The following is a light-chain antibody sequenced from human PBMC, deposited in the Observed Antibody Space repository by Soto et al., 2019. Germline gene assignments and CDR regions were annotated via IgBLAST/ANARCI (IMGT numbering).Light chain of an antibody. CDR1: QGIAPY. Sequence: DVQMTQSPSSLSAFVGDRVTITCRASQGIAPYLAWFQQKPGKVPKLLIYATSTLQSGVPSRFSGSGSGTDFTLTINSLQPEDVGTYYCQKYNSAPHTFRGGTKVEIK. CDR3: QKYNSAPHT. CDR2: ATS. V-gene: IGKV1-27*01. J-gene: IGKJ4*01.